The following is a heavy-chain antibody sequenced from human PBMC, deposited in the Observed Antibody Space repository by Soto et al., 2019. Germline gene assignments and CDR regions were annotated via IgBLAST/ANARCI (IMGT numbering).Heavy chain of an antibody. D-gene: IGHD2-2*01. CDR3: EREYRVPAASLGRPIDY. Sequence: PGGSLRLSCEVSGFTFKTYWMSWVRQAPGKGLEWLANMNEDANTKYYVDSVKGRFTISRDNAKNSLYLQMNSLRAEDTAVYYCEREYRVPAASLGRPIDYWGQGTLVTVSS. J-gene: IGHJ4*02. V-gene: IGHV3-7*03. CDR1: GFTFKTYW. CDR2: MNEDANTK.